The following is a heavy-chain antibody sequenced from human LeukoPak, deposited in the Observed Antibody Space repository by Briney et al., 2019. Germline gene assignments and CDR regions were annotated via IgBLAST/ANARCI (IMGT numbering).Heavy chain of an antibody. CDR1: GFTFSSYE. Sequence: GGSLRLSCAASGFTFSSYEMNWVRQAPGKGLEWVSYISSSGSTIYYADSVKGRFTISRDNAKNSLYLQINSLRAEDTAVYYCARDPYSGRYGDYYYYYMDVRGKGTTVTISS. CDR2: ISSSGSTI. V-gene: IGHV3-48*03. J-gene: IGHJ6*03. D-gene: IGHD1-26*01. CDR3: ARDPYSGRYGDYYYYYMDV.